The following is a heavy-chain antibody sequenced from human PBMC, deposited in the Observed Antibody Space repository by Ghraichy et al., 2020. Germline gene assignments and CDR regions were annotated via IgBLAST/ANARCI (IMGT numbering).Heavy chain of an antibody. J-gene: IGHJ5*02. V-gene: IGHV4-34*01. CDR1: GGSFSGYY. CDR3: ARGPPIGGSSYWFDP. CDR2: INHSGST. Sequence: SETLSLTCAVYGGSFSGYYWSWIRQPPGKGLEWIGEINHSGSTNYNPCLKSRVTISVDTSKNQFSLKLSSVTAADTAVYYCARGPPIGGSSYWFDPWGQETLVTVSS. D-gene: IGHD2-2*01.